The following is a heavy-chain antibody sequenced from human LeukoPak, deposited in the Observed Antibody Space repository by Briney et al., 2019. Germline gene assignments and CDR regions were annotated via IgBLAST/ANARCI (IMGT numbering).Heavy chain of an antibody. V-gene: IGHV4-34*01. Sequence: SETLSLTCAVYGGSFSGYYWSWIRQPPGKGLEWIGEINHSGSTNYNPSLKSRVTISLDTSRNQFSLKLDSVTAADTAVYYCAKSNGYGLVDIWGQGTMATVSS. CDR2: INHSGST. J-gene: IGHJ3*02. CDR3: AKSNGYGLVDI. CDR1: GGSFSGYY. D-gene: IGHD3-10*01.